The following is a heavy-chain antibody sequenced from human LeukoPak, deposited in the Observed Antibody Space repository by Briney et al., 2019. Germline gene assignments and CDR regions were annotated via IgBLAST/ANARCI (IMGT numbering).Heavy chain of an antibody. D-gene: IGHD6-13*01. V-gene: IGHV3-11*01. CDR3: ARREAPGDYYYYYGMNV. CDR2: ISSSGSAI. Sequence: GGSLRLSCAASGFTFSDYYMTWIRQAPAKGLEWVSYISSSGSAIYYADSVKGRFTISRDNSKNTLYLQMNSLTAEDTAVYYCARREAPGDYYYYYGMNVWGQGTTVTVSS. J-gene: IGHJ6*02. CDR1: GFTFSDYY.